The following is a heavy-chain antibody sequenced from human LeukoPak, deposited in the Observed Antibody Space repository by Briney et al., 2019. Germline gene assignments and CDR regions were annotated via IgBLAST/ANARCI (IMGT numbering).Heavy chain of an antibody. CDR2: INPSGSRT. V-gene: IGHV1-46*01. Sequence: ASVKVSCMSSGYTFTNFYMHWLRQAPGQGLEWMGLINPSGSRTWFSEKFQGRIILTRDMSTSTDYMELSSLRSEDTAVYFCARDNSIDDRGWWFDPWAKEPWSPSPQ. J-gene: IGHJ5*01. CDR1: GYTFTNFY. CDR3: ARDNSIDDRGWWFDP. D-gene: IGHD4-23*01.